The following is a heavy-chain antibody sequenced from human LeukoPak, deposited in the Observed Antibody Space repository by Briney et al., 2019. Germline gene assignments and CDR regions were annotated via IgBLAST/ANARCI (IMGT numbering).Heavy chain of an antibody. V-gene: IGHV3-9*01. D-gene: IGHD6-13*01. CDR2: ISWNSGSI. Sequence: GRSLRLSCAAYGFTFDDYAMHWVRQAPGKGLEWVSGISWNSGSIGYADSVKGRFTISRDNAKNSLYLQMNSLRAEDTALYYCAKGIAAAGIQYYFDYWGQGTLVTVSS. CDR3: AKGIAAAGIQYYFDY. J-gene: IGHJ4*02. CDR1: GFTFDDYA.